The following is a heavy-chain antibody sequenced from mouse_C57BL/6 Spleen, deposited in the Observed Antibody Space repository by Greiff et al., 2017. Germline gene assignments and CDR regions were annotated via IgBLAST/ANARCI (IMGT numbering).Heavy chain of an antibody. Sequence: QVQLKQPGAELVKPGASVKMSCKASGYTFTSYWITWVKQRPGQGLEWIGDIYPGSGSTNYNEKFKSKATLTVDTSSSTAYMQLSSLTSEDSAVYYCARKEDEDGEAWFAYWGQGTLVTVSA. CDR3: ARKEDEDGEAWFAY. J-gene: IGHJ3*01. V-gene: IGHV1-55*01. CDR1: GYTFTSYW. CDR2: IYPGSGST.